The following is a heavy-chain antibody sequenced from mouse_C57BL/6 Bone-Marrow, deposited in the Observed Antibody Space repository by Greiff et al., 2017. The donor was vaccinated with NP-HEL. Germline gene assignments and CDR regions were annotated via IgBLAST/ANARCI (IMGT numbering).Heavy chain of an antibody. CDR1: GFSLTSYG. J-gene: IGHJ3*01. CDR2: IWRGGST. V-gene: IGHV2-5*01. Sequence: VQLQQSGPGLVQPSHCLSITCTVSGFSLTSYGVHWVRQSPGKGLEWLGVIWRGGSTDYNAAFMSRLSITKDNSKSQVFFKMNSLQADDTAIYYCAKGDYGGNYAWFAYWGQGTLVTVSA. CDR3: AKGDYGGNYAWFAY. D-gene: IGHD1-1*02.